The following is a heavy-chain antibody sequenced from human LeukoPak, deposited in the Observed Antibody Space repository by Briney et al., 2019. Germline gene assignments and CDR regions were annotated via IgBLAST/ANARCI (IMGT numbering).Heavy chain of an antibody. CDR3: AKNGSSWYYFDY. V-gene: IGHV3-23*01. D-gene: IGHD6-13*01. CDR1: GFTFSSYA. J-gene: IGHJ4*02. Sequence: PGGSLRLSCAASGFTFSSYAMNWVRQAPGKGLEWVSGISSSGDITYYADSVKGRFTLSRDNSKNTLYLQMNSLRAEDTAVYYCAKNGSSWYYFDYWGQGTLVTVSS. CDR2: ISSSGDIT.